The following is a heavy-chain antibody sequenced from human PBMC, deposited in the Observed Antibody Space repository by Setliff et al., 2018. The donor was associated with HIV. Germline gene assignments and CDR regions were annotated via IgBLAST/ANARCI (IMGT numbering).Heavy chain of an antibody. D-gene: IGHD2-15*01. Sequence: SETLSLTCTVSGGSISSYYWSWIRQPPGKGLERIGYIYYSGSTNYNPSLKSRVTISVDTSKNQFSLKLSSVTAADTAVYYCASLLGYCSGGSCYSGWFDPWGQGTLVPSPQ. CDR3: ASLLGYCSGGSCYSGWFDP. CDR1: GGSISSYY. V-gene: IGHV4-59*01. CDR2: IYYSGST. J-gene: IGHJ5*02.